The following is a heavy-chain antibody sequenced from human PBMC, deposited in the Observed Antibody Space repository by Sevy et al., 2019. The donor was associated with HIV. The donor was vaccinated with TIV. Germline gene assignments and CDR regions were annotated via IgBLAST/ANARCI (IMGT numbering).Heavy chain of an antibody. Sequence: GGSLRLSCVASEFRLSNYAMNWVRQAPGKGLEWVSGISGSGGSSYYVDSVKGRFTISRANSKNTLYLQMNSLRAEHTAMYYCAKDLYYDIGLFDYWGQGILVTVSS. CDR3: AKDLYYDIGLFDY. CDR2: ISGSGGSS. J-gene: IGHJ4*02. CDR1: EFRLSNYA. V-gene: IGHV3-23*01. D-gene: IGHD3-22*01.